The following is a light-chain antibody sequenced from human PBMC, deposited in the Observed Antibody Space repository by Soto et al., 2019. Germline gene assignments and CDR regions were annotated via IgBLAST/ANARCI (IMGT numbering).Light chain of an antibody. Sequence: QSVLTQPPSVSGAPGQRVTISCTVSSSNIGAGYDVHWYQQLPGTAPKLLIYGNSNRPSGVPDRFSGSKSGTSASLAITGLQAEDEADYYGQSYDSSLSGSVVFGGGTKLTVL. CDR3: QSYDSSLSGSVV. CDR1: SSNIGAGYD. J-gene: IGLJ2*01. CDR2: GNS. V-gene: IGLV1-40*01.